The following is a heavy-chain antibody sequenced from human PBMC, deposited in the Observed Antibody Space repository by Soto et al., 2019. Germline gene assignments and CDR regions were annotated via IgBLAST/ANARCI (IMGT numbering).Heavy chain of an antibody. D-gene: IGHD1-26*01. J-gene: IGHJ4*02. V-gene: IGHV3-23*01. CDR2: ISGSGNST. Sequence: GGSLRLSGAASGFTFSSYAMRWVRQAPGKGLEWVSAISGSGNSTYYADSVKGRFTISRDNSKNTLYLQMNSLRAEDTAVYYCARRGSGSYYNYWGQGTLVTVSS. CDR3: ARRGSGSYYNY. CDR1: GFTFSSYA.